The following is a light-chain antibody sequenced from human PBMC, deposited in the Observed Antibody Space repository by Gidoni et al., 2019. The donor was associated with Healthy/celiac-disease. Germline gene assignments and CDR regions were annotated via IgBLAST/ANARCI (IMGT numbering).Light chain of an antibody. CDR2: WAS. CDR1: QSVLYRATNKNKDY. Sequence: DIVMTQSPDSLAVSLGERATINCKSSQSVLYRATNKNKDYLAWYQQKPGQPPKLLIYWASTRESGVPDRFSGSGSGTDFTLTISSLQAEDVAVYYCQQSYSTPPTFGQGTKVEIK. CDR3: QQSYSTPPT. V-gene: IGKV4-1*01. J-gene: IGKJ1*01.